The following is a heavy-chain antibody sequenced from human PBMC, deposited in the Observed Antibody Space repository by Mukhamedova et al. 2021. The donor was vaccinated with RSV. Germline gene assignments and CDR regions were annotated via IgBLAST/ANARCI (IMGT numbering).Heavy chain of an antibody. CDR3: ARGLGGCSSTSCPFQH. V-gene: IGHV1-2*02. J-gene: IGHJ1*01. D-gene: IGHD2-2*01. Sequence: AQKFRGRVTMTRDTSISTAYMELSRLRSDDTAVYYCARGLGGCSSTSCPFQHWGQGTLVTVSS.